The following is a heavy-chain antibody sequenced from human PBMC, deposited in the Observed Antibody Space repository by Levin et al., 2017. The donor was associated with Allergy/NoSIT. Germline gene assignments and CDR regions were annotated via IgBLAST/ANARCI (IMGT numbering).Heavy chain of an antibody. CDR2: IYYSGST. V-gene: IGHV4-31*03. Sequence: SCTVSGGSISSGGYYWSWLRQHPGKGLEWIGYIYYSGSTYYNPSLKRRVTISVDTSKNQFSLKLSSVTAADTAVYYCASLARGYGGYDRDYWGQGTLVTVSS. J-gene: IGHJ4*02. D-gene: IGHD5-12*01. CDR3: ASLARGYGGYDRDY. CDR1: GGSISSGGYY.